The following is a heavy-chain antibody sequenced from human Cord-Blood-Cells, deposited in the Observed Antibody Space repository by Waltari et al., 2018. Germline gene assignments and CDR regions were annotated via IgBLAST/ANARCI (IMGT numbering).Heavy chain of an antibody. CDR2: ILPIFGTA. CDR1: GGTFSSYA. CDR3: ARLYCTGGVCYAFDI. Sequence: QVQLVQSGAEVKKPGSSVKVSCKASGGTFSSYAFRWVRQAPGQGLEWMGGILPIFGTANYAQKFQGRVTITADKSTSTAYMGLSSLRSEDTAVYYCARLYCTGGVCYAFDIWGQGTMVTVSS. D-gene: IGHD2-8*02. J-gene: IGHJ3*02. V-gene: IGHV1-69*06.